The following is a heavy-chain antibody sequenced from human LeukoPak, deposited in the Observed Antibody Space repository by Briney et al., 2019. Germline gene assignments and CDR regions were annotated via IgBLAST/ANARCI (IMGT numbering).Heavy chain of an antibody. CDR3: TTDKVATTY. Sequence: GGSLRLSCAASGFTFSSYAMSWVRQAPGKGLEWVSAISGSGGSTYYADSVKGRFAISRDNSKNTLHLQMNSLKTEDTAVYYCTTDKVATTYWGQGTLVTVSS. D-gene: IGHD5-12*01. V-gene: IGHV3-23*01. CDR1: GFTFSSYA. J-gene: IGHJ4*02. CDR2: ISGSGGST.